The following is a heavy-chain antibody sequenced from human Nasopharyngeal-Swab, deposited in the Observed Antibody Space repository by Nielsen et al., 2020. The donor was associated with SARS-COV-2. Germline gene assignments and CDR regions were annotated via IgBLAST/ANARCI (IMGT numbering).Heavy chain of an antibody. CDR1: GFTFDHYA. Sequence: SLKISCTASGFTFDHYAMNWVRQAPGKGLEWVSGINWNSSSPGYADSVKGRFTISRDNAKNTLYLQMNSLRPEDTALYYCAKDMGNYYGSTRMDVWGQGTTVTVSS. CDR3: AKDMGNYYGSTRMDV. D-gene: IGHD3-10*01. J-gene: IGHJ6*02. V-gene: IGHV3-9*01. CDR2: INWNSSSP.